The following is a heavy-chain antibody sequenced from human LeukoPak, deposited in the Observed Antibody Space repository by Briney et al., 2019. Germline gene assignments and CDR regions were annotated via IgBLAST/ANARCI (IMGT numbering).Heavy chain of an antibody. CDR2: IWYDGSNK. CDR1: GFTFSSYG. CDR3: ARDVTMVRGVIILSVDAFDI. D-gene: IGHD3-10*01. V-gene: IGHV3-33*01. Sequence: GGSLRLSCAASGFTFSSYGMHWVRQAPGKGLEWVAVIWYDGSNKYYADSVKGRFTISRDNSKNTLYLQMNSLRAEDTAVYYCARDVTMVRGVIILSVDAFDIWGQGTMVTVSS. J-gene: IGHJ3*02.